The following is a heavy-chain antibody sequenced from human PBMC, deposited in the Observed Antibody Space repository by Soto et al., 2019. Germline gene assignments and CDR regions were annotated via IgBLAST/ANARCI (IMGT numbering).Heavy chain of an antibody. Sequence: QVQLQESGPGLVKPLETLSLSCTVSGDSISSSSSYYWGWIRQPPGKGLEGIANMSYSGSKYYNPTLKIRVTISLETCEKQFPMKVSSVTASDTAVYYCASITSVGILTYYMAVWGKGTPVPVSS. CDR1: GDSISSSSSYY. J-gene: IGHJ6*03. CDR3: ASITSVGILTYYMAV. CDR2: MSYSGSK. V-gene: IGHV4-39*01. D-gene: IGHD3-3*01.